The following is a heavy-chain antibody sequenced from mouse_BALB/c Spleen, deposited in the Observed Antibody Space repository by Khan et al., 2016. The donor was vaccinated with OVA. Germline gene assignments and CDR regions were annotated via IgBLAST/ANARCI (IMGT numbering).Heavy chain of an antibody. CDR2: INYSGSI. V-gene: IGHV3-2*02. CDR3: AREGLIYYYGSTYAMDY. Sequence: EVQLQESGPGLVKPSQSLSLTCTVTGYSITSDYAWNWIRQFPGNKLEWMGYINYSGSITYNPSPKSRIFIIRDTSKNQFFLQLNSVTTEDTATYYCAREGLIYYYGSTYAMDYWGQGTSVTVSS. D-gene: IGHD1-1*01. CDR1: GYSITSDYA. J-gene: IGHJ4*01.